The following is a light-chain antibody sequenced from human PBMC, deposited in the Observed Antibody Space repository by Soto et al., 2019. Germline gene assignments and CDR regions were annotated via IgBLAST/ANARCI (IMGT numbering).Light chain of an antibody. CDR3: SSYTTSSTVI. CDR2: DVS. Sequence: QSALTQPASVSGSPGQSITISCTGTSSDVGNYNYVSWYQHHPGKAPRLMIYDVSYRPSGVSNRFSGSKSGNTASLTISGLQAEDESDYYCSSYTTSSTVIFGGGTKLTVL. V-gene: IGLV2-14*03. J-gene: IGLJ2*01. CDR1: SSDVGNYNY.